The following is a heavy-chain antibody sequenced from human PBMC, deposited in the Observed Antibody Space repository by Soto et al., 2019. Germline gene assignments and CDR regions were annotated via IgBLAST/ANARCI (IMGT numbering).Heavy chain of an antibody. Sequence: ASVKVSCKASGYIFTNYGISWVRQAPGQGLEWMGWISTYNGNTNYAQKLQGRVTMTTDTSTSTAYMELRSLRSDDTAIYYCARDLRPLMVYATCFDYWGQGTLVTVSS. CDR3: ARDLRPLMVYATCFDY. CDR1: GYIFTNYG. CDR2: ISTYNGNT. V-gene: IGHV1-18*01. J-gene: IGHJ4*02. D-gene: IGHD2-8*01.